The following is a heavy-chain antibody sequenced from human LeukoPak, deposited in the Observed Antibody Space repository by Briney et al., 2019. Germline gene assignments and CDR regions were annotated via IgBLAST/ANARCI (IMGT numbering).Heavy chain of an antibody. D-gene: IGHD6-25*01. CDR3: ARFAAGGSYYYYMDV. V-gene: IGHV3-48*01. CDR2: IGTSSTTI. CDR1: GFTFSSYG. J-gene: IGHJ6*03. Sequence: GGSLRLSCAGSGFTFSSYGMHWVRQPPGKGLEWVSNIGTSSTTIYYADSVKGRFTISRDNAKNSLYLQMNSLRADDTAVYYCARFAAGGSYYYYMDVWGKGTTVTVSS.